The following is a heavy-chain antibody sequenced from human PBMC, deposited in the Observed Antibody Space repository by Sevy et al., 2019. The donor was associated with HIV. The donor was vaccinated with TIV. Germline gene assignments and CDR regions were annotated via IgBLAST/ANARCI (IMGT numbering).Heavy chain of an antibody. CDR1: GGSISSSSYY. CDR2: IYYIGST. J-gene: IGHJ5*02. Sequence: SETLSLTCTVSGGSISSSSYYWGWIRQPPGKGLEWIGSIYYIGSTYYNPSLKSRVTISVDTSKNQFSLRLSSVTAADTAVYYCAPGRRYTQNWFDPWGQGTLVTVSS. V-gene: IGHV4-39*01. D-gene: IGHD5-18*01. CDR3: APGRRYTQNWFDP.